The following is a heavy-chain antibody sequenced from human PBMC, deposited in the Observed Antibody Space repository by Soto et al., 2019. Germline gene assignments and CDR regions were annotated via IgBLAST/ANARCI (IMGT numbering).Heavy chain of an antibody. Sequence: GGSLRLSCATPGFTLHSYCMHWVPQGPGKVLELVVVISYDGSNKYYADSVKGRFTISRDNSKNTLYLQMNSLRAEDTAVYYCASFSSSSGFDYYYGMDVWGQGTTVTAP. J-gene: IGHJ6*02. V-gene: IGHV3-30*03. CDR2: ISYDGSNK. CDR3: ASFSSSSGFDYYYGMDV. D-gene: IGHD6-6*01. CDR1: GFTLHSYC.